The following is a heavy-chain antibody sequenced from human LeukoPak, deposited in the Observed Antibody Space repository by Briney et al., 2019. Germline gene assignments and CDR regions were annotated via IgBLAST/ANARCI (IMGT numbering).Heavy chain of an antibody. Sequence: GGSLRLSCAASGFTFDDYTMHWVRQAPGKGLEWVSAISGSGGSTYYADSVKGRFTISRDNSKNTLYLQMNSLRAEDTAVYYCAKVAYYYDSSGYYFDYWGQGTLVTVSS. V-gene: IGHV3-23*01. CDR2: ISGSGGST. J-gene: IGHJ4*02. D-gene: IGHD3-22*01. CDR1: GFTFDDYT. CDR3: AKVAYYYDSSGYYFDY.